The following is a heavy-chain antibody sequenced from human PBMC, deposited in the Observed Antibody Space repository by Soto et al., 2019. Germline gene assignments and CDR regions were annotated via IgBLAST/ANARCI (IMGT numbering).Heavy chain of an antibody. J-gene: IGHJ6*02. CDR3: AREGSGWYNHYCGMDV. V-gene: IGHV1-18*01. Sequence: QGQLVQSGAEVKKPGASVKVSCKASGYTFSSYGISWVRQAPGQGLEWMGWISGYNGNTYYAEKFQGRVTMTTDTSANTAYMELRSLRSDDTAVYYCAREGSGWYNHYCGMDVWGQGTTVTVSS. D-gene: IGHD6-19*01. CDR2: ISGYNGNT. CDR1: GYTFSSYG.